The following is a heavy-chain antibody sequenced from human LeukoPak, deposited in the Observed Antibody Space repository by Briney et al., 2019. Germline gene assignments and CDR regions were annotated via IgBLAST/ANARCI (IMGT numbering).Heavy chain of an antibody. CDR3: AKLAAMVTY. D-gene: IGHD5-18*01. V-gene: IGHV3-30*18. J-gene: IGHJ4*02. CDR2: ISYDGSNK. CDR1: GFTFSSYG. Sequence: GGSLRLSCAASGFTFSSYGMHWDRQAPGKGLGWVAVISYDGSNKYYADSVKGRFTISRDNSKNTPYLQMNSLRAEDTAVYYCAKLAAMVTYWGQGTLVTVSS.